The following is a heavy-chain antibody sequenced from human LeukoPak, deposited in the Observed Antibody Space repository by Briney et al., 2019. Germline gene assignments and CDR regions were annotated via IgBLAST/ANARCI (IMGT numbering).Heavy chain of an antibody. Sequence: GRSLTLSCVGTGFTFNSYGMHWVRQAPGKGLEWVAVVSFDGYNKYYADSVKGRLTISRDNPGRSVHLQMNSLTSEDTAVYFCAKTQRLIDFFDSWGQGILVTVSP. CDR2: VSFDGYNK. CDR1: GFTFNSYG. V-gene: IGHV3-30*18. D-gene: IGHD1-1*01. CDR3: AKTQRLIDFFDS. J-gene: IGHJ4*02.